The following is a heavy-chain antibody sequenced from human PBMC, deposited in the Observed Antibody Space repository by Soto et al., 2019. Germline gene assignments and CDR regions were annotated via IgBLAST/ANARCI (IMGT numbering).Heavy chain of an antibody. CDR3: AGASGTYYYYYGMDV. V-gene: IGHV4-61*01. J-gene: IGHJ6*02. D-gene: IGHD1-1*01. Sequence: PSETLSLTCTVSGDSVSSGSYYWSWIRQPPGKGLEWIGYIYYSGSTNYNPSLKSRVTISVDTSKNQFSLKLSSVTAADTAVYYCAGASGTYYYYYGMDVWGQGTTVTVSS. CDR1: GDSVSSGSYY. CDR2: IYYSGST.